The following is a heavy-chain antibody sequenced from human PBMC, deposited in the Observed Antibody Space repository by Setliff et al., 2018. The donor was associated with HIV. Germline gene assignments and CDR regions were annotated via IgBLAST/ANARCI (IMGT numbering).Heavy chain of an antibody. Sequence: GGSLRLSCAASGFTFSDYAMHWVRQAPGKGLEWVGRIRSETNTYATAYAASVKGRFTISRDDSKNTAYLQMNSLKTEDTAVYYCSCSGYDSYFDYWGQGTPVTVSS. CDR1: GFTFSDYA. J-gene: IGHJ4*02. CDR3: SCSGYDSYFDY. V-gene: IGHV3-73*01. D-gene: IGHD5-12*01. CDR2: IRSETNTYAT.